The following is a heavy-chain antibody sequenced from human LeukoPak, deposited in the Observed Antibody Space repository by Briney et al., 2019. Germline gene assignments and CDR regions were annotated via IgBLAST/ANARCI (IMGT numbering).Heavy chain of an antibody. CDR3: ARILVAAAGDAFDI. J-gene: IGHJ3*02. Sequence: NPGXXLRLSCAASGFTFSSYSMNWVRQAPGKGVEWVSPISSSSSDIYYADSVKGRFTISRDNAKNSLYLQMNSLRAEDTAVYYCARILVAAAGDAFDIWGQGTMVTVSS. V-gene: IGHV3-21*01. CDR2: ISSSSSDI. D-gene: IGHD6-13*01. CDR1: GFTFSSYS.